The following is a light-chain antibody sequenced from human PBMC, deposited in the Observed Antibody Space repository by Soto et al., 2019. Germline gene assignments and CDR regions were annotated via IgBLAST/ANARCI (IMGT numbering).Light chain of an antibody. CDR2: GAS. CDR3: QQYGRSPLLYT. V-gene: IGKV3-20*01. Sequence: EIVLTQSPGTLSLSPGERATLSCRASKTINGNYLAWYQQKPGQAPRLLIYGASTRAAGVPDRFSGSGSGTDFTLTFTRLEPEDFAVYYCQQYGRSPLLYTFGQGTKL. CDR1: KTINGNY. J-gene: IGKJ2*01.